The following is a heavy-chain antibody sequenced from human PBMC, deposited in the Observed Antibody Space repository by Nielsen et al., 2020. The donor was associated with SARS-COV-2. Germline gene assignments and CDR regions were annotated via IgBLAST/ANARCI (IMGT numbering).Heavy chain of an antibody. D-gene: IGHD3-16*01. V-gene: IGHV3-9*01. CDR1: GFTFDDYA. J-gene: IGHJ6*02. Sequence: SLKISCAASGFTFDDYAMHWVRQAPGKGLEWVSGISWNSGSIGYADSVKGRFTISRDNAKNSLYLQMNSLRAEDTALYYCAAWGAVDYYYGMDVWGQGTTVTVSS. CDR2: ISWNSGSI. CDR3: AAWGAVDYYYGMDV.